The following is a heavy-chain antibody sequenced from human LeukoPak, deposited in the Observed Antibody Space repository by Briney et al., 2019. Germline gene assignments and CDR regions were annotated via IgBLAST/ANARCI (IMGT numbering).Heavy chain of an antibody. CDR2: IIPIFGTA. Sequence: ASVKVSCKASGGTFSSYAISWVRQAPGQGLEWMGGIIPIFGTANYAQKFQGRVTITADESTSTAYMELSSLRSEDTAVYYCAREDYYDSSGYYYTGEYFQHWGQGTLVTVSS. CDR1: GGTFSSYA. J-gene: IGHJ1*01. CDR3: AREDYYDSSGYYYTGEYFQH. D-gene: IGHD3-22*01. V-gene: IGHV1-69*13.